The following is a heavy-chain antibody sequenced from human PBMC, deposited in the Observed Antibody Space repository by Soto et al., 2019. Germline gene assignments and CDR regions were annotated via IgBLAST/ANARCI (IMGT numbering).Heavy chain of an antibody. CDR3: ARDLSGAGSCYLCGVL. CDR1: GGTFSSYT. CDR2: IIPILGIA. Sequence: SVKVSCKASGGTFSSYTISWVRQAPGQGLEWMGRIIPILGIANYAQKFQGRVTITADKSTSTAYMELSSLRSEDTAVYYCARDLSGAGSCYLCGVLWGQGTLVTVSS. J-gene: IGHJ4*02. V-gene: IGHV1-69*04. D-gene: IGHD2-15*01.